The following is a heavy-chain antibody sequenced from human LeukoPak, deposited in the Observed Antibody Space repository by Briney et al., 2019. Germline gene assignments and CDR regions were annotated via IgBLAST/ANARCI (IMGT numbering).Heavy chain of an antibody. CDR2: IYYSGST. Sequence: SETLSLTCTVSGGSISSYCWSWIRQPPGKGLEWIGYIYYSGSTNYNPSLKSRVTISVDTSKNQFSLKLSSVTAADTAVYYCARDYYDSSGYSWFDPWGQGTLVTVSS. CDR3: ARDYYDSSGYSWFDP. D-gene: IGHD3-22*01. J-gene: IGHJ5*02. V-gene: IGHV4-59*01. CDR1: GGSISSYC.